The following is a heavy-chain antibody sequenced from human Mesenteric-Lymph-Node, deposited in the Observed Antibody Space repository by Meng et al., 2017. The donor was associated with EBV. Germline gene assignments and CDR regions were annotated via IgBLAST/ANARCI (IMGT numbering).Heavy chain of an antibody. CDR2: IYTFNDDT. Sequence: QVQLVQSGAEVKKPGDSVKVSCKTSGYIFSHYGIDWARQAPGQGLEWMGWIYTFNDDTIYAESFQDRVTLATDTSTSTVYMELKSLRSDDTAVYYCARTYSSTSRFDYWGQGSLVTVSS. D-gene: IGHD6-6*01. CDR3: ARTYSSTSRFDY. J-gene: IGHJ4*02. CDR1: GYIFSHYG. V-gene: IGHV1-18*01.